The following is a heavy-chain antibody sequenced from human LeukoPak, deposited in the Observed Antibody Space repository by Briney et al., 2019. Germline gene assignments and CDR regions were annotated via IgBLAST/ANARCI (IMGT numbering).Heavy chain of an antibody. CDR2: INPNSGGT. D-gene: IGHD6-19*01. V-gene: IGHV1-2*02. J-gene: IGHJ4*02. CDR1: GYTFTGYY. CDR3: AREEYSSGWYVY. Sequence: ASVKVSCKASGYTFTGYYMHWVRQAPGQGLEWMGWINPNSGGTNYAQKFQGRVTMTRDTSTSTAYMELSRLRSDDTAVYYCAREEYSSGWYVYWGQGTLVTVSS.